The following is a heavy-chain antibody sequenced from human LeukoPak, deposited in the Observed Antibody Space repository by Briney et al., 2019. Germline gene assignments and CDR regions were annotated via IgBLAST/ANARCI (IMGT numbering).Heavy chain of an antibody. D-gene: IGHD3-22*01. V-gene: IGHV1-18*01. Sequence: ASVKVSCKASGYTFTSYGISWVRQAPGQGLEWMGWISAYNGNTNYAQKFQGRVTMTRDTSISTAYMELSRLRSDDTAVYYCARDERYDSSGYPFDYWGQGTLVTVSS. CDR2: ISAYNGNT. CDR3: ARDERYDSSGYPFDY. J-gene: IGHJ4*02. CDR1: GYTFTSYG.